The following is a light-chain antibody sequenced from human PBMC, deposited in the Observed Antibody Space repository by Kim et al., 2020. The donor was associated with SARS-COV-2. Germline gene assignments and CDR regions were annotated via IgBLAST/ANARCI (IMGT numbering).Light chain of an antibody. CDR2: FDT. CDR1: DMGRKH. V-gene: IGLV3-21*02. Sequence: SYELTQPPSLSVAPGQTARITCGGDDMGRKHVQWYQQKPGQAPVQVIYFDTDRPSGIPDRFSGSNSGDTATLTITRVEAGDEADYFCQVWDSSSRSYYVFGPGTKVTVL. CDR3: QVWDSSSRSYYV. J-gene: IGLJ1*01.